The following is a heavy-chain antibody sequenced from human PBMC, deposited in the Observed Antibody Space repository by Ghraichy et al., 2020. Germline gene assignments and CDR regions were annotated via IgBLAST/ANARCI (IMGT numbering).Heavy chain of an antibody. Sequence: SQTLSLTCAISGDSVSSNSAAWNWIRQSPSRGLEWLIRTYYRAKWYNDYAVSVKSRITINPDTSKNQFSLQLNSVTPEDTAVYYCARDPAQQLAPYYYGMDVWGQGTTVTVSS. J-gene: IGHJ6*02. CDR2: TYYRAKWYN. D-gene: IGHD6-13*01. V-gene: IGHV6-1*01. CDR1: GDSVSSNSAA. CDR3: ARDPAQQLAPYYYGMDV.